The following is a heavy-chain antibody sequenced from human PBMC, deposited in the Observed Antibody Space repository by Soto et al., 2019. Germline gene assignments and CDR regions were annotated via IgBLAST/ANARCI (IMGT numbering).Heavy chain of an antibody. V-gene: IGHV1-24*01. J-gene: IGHJ4*02. D-gene: IGHD3-10*01. CDR2: FDPEDGET. Sequence: ASVKVSCKVSGYTLTELSMHWVRQAPGKGLEWMGGFDPEDGETIYAQKFQGRVTMTEDTSTDTAYMELGSLRSEDTAVYYCATVSLSPYYYGSGYDYWGQGTLVTVSS. CDR3: ATVSLSPYYYGSGYDY. CDR1: GYTLTELS.